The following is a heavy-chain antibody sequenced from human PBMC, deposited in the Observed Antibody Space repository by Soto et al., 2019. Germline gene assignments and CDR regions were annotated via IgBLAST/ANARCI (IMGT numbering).Heavy chain of an antibody. D-gene: IGHD5-18*01. Sequence: PGGSLRLSCAASEFTFSNYAMSWVRQAPGKGLEWVSSISDNGGSTYYADSVKGRFTISRDNSKNTLYLQMNSLRAEDTAVYYCARGYSYESGYWGQGTLVTVS. CDR2: ISDNGGST. J-gene: IGHJ4*02. V-gene: IGHV3-23*01. CDR3: ARGYSYESGY. CDR1: EFTFSNYA.